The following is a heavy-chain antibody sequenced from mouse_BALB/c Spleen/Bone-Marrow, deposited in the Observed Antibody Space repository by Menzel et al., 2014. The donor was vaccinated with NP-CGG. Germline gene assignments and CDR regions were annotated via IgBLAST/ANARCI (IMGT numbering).Heavy chain of an antibody. J-gene: IGHJ1*01. CDR3: ARSLRWYFDV. V-gene: IGHV1-4*01. CDR1: GYTFTSYT. CDR2: INPSSGYT. D-gene: IGHD1-1*01. Sequence: VKLQESGAELARPGASVKMSCKASGYTFTSYTMHWVKRRPGQGLEWIGYINPSSGYTNYNQKFKDKATLTAGKSSSTAYMQLSSLTSEDSAVYYCARSLRWYFDVWGAGTTVTDSS.